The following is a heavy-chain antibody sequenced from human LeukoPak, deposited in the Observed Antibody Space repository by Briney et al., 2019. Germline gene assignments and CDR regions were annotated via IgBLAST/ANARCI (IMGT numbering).Heavy chain of an antibody. V-gene: IGHV3-15*01. CDR3: TTDLLGAPYYYYGMDV. CDR2: IKSKTDGGTT. D-gene: IGHD3-16*01. Sequence: AGGSLRLSCAASGFTFSSYAMSWVRQAPGKGLEWVGRIKSKTDGGTTDYAAPVKGRFTISRDDSKNTLYLQMNSLKTEDTAVYYCTTDLLGAPYYYYGMDVWGQGTTVTVSS. J-gene: IGHJ6*02. CDR1: GFTFSSYA.